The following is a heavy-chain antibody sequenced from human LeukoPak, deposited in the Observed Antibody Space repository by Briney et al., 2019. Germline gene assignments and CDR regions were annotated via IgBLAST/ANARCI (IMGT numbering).Heavy chain of an antibody. CDR3: AREGGGYYYYMDV. Sequence: GGSLRLSCAASGFTFSSYAMSWVRQAPGKGLEWVSAISGSGGSTYYADSVKGRFTISRDNSKNSLYLQMNSLRAEDTAVYYCAREGGGYYYYMDVWGKGTTVTVSS. CDR1: GFTFSSYA. J-gene: IGHJ6*03. D-gene: IGHD1-26*01. CDR2: ISGSGGST. V-gene: IGHV3-23*01.